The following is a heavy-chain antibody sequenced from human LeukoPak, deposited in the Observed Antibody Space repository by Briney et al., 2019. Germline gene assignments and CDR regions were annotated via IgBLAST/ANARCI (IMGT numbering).Heavy chain of an antibody. CDR2: IYSGGST. V-gene: IGHV3-66*01. D-gene: IGHD6-19*01. Sequence: GGSLRLSCAASGFTLSNYEMNWVRQAPGKGLEWVSFIYSGGSTYYADSVKGRFTISRDNSKNTLYLQMNSLRAEDTAVYYCARGSGWDFDYWGQGTLVTVSS. J-gene: IGHJ4*02. CDR1: GFTLSNYE. CDR3: ARGSGWDFDY.